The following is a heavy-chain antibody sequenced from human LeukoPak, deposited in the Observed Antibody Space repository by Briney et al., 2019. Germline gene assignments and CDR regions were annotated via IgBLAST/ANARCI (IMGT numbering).Heavy chain of an antibody. Sequence: GGTLRLSCAASLYSFSPATMEWVRQAPGKGQEWVASISGDSSHIYYADSVKGRFTISRDNAKTSLYLQINSLRAEDTAVYYCARCSTSCLAGYYYMDVWGKGATVTVSS. CDR1: LYSFSPAT. CDR2: ISGDSSHI. D-gene: IGHD2-2*01. CDR3: ARCSTSCLAGYYYMDV. V-gene: IGHV3-21*06. J-gene: IGHJ6*03.